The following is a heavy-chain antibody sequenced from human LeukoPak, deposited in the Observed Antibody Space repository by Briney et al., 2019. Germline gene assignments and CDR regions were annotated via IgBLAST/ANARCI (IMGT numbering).Heavy chain of an antibody. CDR3: ARSIVGATTDDY. D-gene: IGHD1-26*01. Sequence: ASVKVSCKASGGTFSSYAISWVRQAPGQGLEWMGGIIPIFGTANYAQKFQGRVTITADESTSTAYMELSSLRSEDTAVYYCARSIVGATTDDYWGQGTLVTVSS. CDR2: IIPIFGTA. J-gene: IGHJ4*02. CDR1: GGTFSSYA. V-gene: IGHV1-69*13.